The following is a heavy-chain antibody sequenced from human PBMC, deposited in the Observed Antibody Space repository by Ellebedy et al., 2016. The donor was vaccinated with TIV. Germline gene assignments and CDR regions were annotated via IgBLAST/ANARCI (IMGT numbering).Heavy chain of an antibody. V-gene: IGHV3-30-3*01. CDR3: ARGGFGSWFDY. J-gene: IGHJ4*02. D-gene: IGHD6-13*01. CDR1: GLTFRSYD. CDR2: ISYAGTNK. Sequence: PGGSLRLSCAASGLTFRSYDVHWVRQAPGKGLEWVAAISYAGTNKEYADSVKGRFPISRDNSKNTVYLQMNSLRAEDTAVYYCARGGFGSWFDYWGQGTLATVSS.